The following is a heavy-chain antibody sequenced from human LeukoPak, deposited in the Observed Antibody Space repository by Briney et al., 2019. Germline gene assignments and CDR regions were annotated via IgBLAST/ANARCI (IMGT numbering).Heavy chain of an antibody. CDR3: ARHKPTGSYPLEL. Sequence: SETLSLTCTVSGGSISSYYWSWLRQPPGKGLEWIGHIYYTGRTTYNPSLGSRLTISADTSTSQLSLKLSSVTAADTAVYYCARHKPTGSYPLELWGQGTLVTVSS. CDR1: GGSISSYY. J-gene: IGHJ4*02. D-gene: IGHD3-10*01. V-gene: IGHV4-59*08. CDR2: IYYTGRT.